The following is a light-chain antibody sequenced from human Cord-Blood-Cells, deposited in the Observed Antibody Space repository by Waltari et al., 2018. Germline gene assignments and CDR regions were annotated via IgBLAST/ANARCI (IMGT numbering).Light chain of an antibody. J-gene: IGLJ3*02. Sequence: QSALTQPASVSGSRGQSTSSACTGISSDVGGYNYVSWYQQHPGNAPKLMIYQVINRPSGVSNRFSGSKSSNTASLTISGLQAEDVADYYCSSYPSSSTLVFGGGTKLTVL. CDR2: QVI. CDR3: SSYPSSSTLV. CDR1: SSDVGGYNY. V-gene: IGLV2-14*01.